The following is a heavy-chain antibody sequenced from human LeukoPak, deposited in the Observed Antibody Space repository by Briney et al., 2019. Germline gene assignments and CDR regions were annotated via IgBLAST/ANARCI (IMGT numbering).Heavy chain of an antibody. CDR3: AKPRALAVAGLLFDY. Sequence: GGSLRLSCTASGFTFSSYAMTWVRQAPGKGLEWVSGISGSGSKTYYADSVKGRFTISRDNSKNTLYLQMNSLRAEDTAVYYCAKPRALAVAGLLFDYWGQGTLVTVSS. CDR1: GFTFSSYA. D-gene: IGHD6-19*01. V-gene: IGHV3-23*01. CDR2: ISGSGSKT. J-gene: IGHJ4*02.